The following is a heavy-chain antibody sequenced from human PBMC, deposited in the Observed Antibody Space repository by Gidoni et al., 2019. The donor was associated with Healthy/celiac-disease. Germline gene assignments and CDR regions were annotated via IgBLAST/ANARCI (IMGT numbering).Heavy chain of an antibody. CDR1: GYTFTSYG. J-gene: IGHJ4*02. Sequence: QVQLVQSGAEVKKPGASVKFSCKASGYTFTSYGISWVRQAPGQGLEWMGWISAYNGNTKYAQKLQGRVTMTTDTSTSTAYMELRSLRSDETAVYYWARDEMANPDGLMDYWGQGTLVTVSS. CDR3: ARDEMANPDGLMDY. CDR2: ISAYNGNT. V-gene: IGHV1-18*01. D-gene: IGHD2-8*01.